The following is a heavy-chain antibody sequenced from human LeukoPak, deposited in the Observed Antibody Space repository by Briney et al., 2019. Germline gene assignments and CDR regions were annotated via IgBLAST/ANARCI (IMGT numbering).Heavy chain of an antibody. J-gene: IGHJ4*02. D-gene: IGHD6-13*01. CDR3: AKRPPAAGNVLLV. Sequence: GGSLRLSCAASGFTFSSYGMHWVRQAPGKGLEWVAFIRYDGSNKYYADSVKGRSTISRDNSKNTLYLQMNSLRAEDTAVYYCAKRPPAAGNVLLVGGQGTLVTVSS. CDR2: IRYDGSNK. V-gene: IGHV3-30*02. CDR1: GFTFSSYG.